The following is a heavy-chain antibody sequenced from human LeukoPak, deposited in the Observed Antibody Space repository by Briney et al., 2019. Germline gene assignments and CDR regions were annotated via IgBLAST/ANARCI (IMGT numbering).Heavy chain of an antibody. CDR2: ISYDGSNK. CDR3: AKDKSRYYDSSGPIDY. V-gene: IGHV3-30*18. CDR1: GFTFSSYG. Sequence: PGGSLRLSCAASGFTFSSYGMHWVRQAPGKGLKWVAVISYDGSNKYYADSVKGRFTISRDNSKNTLYLQMNSLRAEDTAVYYCAKDKSRYYDSSGPIDYWGQGTLVTVSS. J-gene: IGHJ4*02. D-gene: IGHD3-22*01.